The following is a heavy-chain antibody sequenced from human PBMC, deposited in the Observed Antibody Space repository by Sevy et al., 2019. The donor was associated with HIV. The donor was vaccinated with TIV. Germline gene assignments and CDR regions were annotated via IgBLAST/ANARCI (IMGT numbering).Heavy chain of an antibody. CDR3: VRAMRDGSGWYGPTY. CDR2: INPNGGKT. D-gene: IGHD6-19*01. J-gene: IGHJ4*02. CDR1: GYTFTSSE. V-gene: IGHV1-8*01. Sequence: ASVKVSCKASGYTFTSSEVNWVRQAPGQGLEWMGWINPNGGKTGYAQKLQGRVTMTRDTSVSTVFMELSSLTSEDTATYYCVRAMRDGSGWYGPTYWGQRTLVTVSS.